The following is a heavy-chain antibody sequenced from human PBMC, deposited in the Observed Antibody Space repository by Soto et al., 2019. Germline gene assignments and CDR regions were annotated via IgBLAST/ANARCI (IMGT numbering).Heavy chain of an antibody. CDR1: GASISVHSYY. CDR2: SYYSGTT. V-gene: IGHV4-39*01. D-gene: IGHD1-20*01. CDR3: TRPYNCNDNYSDP. J-gene: IGHJ5*02. Sequence: PSETLSLTCTVSGASISVHSYYWTWIRQPPGKGLEWIGSSYYSGTTYFNPSLKSRATISVDTSKNQFSLRLTSVTAADTAIYYCTRPYNCNDNYSDPWGPGALVTVSS.